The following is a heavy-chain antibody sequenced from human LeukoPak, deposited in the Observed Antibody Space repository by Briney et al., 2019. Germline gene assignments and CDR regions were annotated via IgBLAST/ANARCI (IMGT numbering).Heavy chain of an antibody. J-gene: IGHJ4*02. D-gene: IGHD3-10*01. CDR1: GFTFSSYW. V-gene: IGHV3-7*01. CDR2: IKQDGSEK. Sequence: GGSLRLSCAASGFTFSSYWMSWVRQAPGKGLEWVANIKQDGSEKNSVDSVKGRFTISRDNAKNSLYLQMNSLRAEDTAVYYCARAGRSPLDYWGQGTLVTVPS. CDR3: ARAGRSPLDY.